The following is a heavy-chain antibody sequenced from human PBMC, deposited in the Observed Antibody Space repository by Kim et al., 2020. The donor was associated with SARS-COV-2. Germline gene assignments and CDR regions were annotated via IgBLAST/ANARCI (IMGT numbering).Heavy chain of an antibody. J-gene: IGHJ4*02. CDR3: AKGYTVSGKTGYFDV. CDR2: ISNDGTGA. D-gene: IGHD6-19*01. CDR1: GFTFSSHA. V-gene: IGHV3-23*03. Sequence: GGSLRLSCAASGFTFSSHAMTWVRQAPGKGLEWVSIISNDGTGAFFAASVKGRFTISRDNSKNTVHLQMNSLRAEDTAVYYCAKGYTVSGKTGYFDVWGQGTLVTVSS.